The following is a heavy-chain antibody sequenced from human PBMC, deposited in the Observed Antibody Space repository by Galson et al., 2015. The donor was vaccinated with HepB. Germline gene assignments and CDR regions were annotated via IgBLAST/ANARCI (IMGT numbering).Heavy chain of an antibody. J-gene: IGHJ4*02. CDR2: TYYRSKWYN. V-gene: IGHV6-1*01. CDR1: GDSVSSNSAA. D-gene: IGHD2-15*01. Sequence: CAISGDSVSSNSAAWNWIRQSPSRGLEWLGRTYYRSKWYNDYAVSVKGRITINPDTSKNQFSLQLNSVTPEDTAVYYCAGGVVDEFDYWGQGTLVTVSS. CDR3: AGGVVDEFDY.